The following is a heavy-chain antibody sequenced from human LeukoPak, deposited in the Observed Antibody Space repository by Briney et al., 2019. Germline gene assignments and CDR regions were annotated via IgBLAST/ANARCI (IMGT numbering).Heavy chain of an antibody. V-gene: IGHV4-59*01. J-gene: IGHJ4*02. D-gene: IGHD6-25*01. CDR2: LYYGGST. CDR1: GDSMNNYY. CDR3: ARRVNIAAVGWYFAS. Sequence: PSETLSLTCSISGDSMNNYYWNWFRQPPGKGLEWIGHLYYGGSTNYNPSLKSRVTIPVGTSKNQFSLKVNSVPAAETAVYYCARRVNIAAVGWYFASSGQGSLVTASS.